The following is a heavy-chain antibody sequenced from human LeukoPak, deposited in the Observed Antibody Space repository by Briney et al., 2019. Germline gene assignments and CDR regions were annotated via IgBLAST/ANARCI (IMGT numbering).Heavy chain of an antibody. J-gene: IGHJ4*02. CDR1: GFTFSDYE. CDR2: IGSSDTTI. D-gene: IGHD5-24*01. Sequence: PGRSLRLSCAASGFTFSDYEMNWVRQAPGKGLEWVSYIGSSDTTIYYADSVKGRFTISRDNAKNSLYLQMNSLRAEDTAVYYCARDRRDAYSQNFDYWGQGTLVTVSS. CDR3: ARDRRDAYSQNFDY. V-gene: IGHV3-48*03.